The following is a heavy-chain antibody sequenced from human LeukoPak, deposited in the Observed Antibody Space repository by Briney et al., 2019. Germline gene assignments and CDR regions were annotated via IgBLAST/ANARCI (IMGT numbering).Heavy chain of an antibody. CDR2: IYYSGST. V-gene: IGHV4-59*01. D-gene: IGHD4-17*01. Sequence: SETLSLTCTVSGGSISSYYWSWIRQPPGKGLEWIGYIYYSGSTNYNPSLKSRVTISVDTSKNQFSLKLSSVTAADTAVYYCARDVDYGDRYFDYWGQGTLVTVSS. CDR3: ARDVDYGDRYFDY. CDR1: GGSISSYY. J-gene: IGHJ4*02.